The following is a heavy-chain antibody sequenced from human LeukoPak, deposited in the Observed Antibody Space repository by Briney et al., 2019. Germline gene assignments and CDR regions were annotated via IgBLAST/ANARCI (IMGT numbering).Heavy chain of an antibody. V-gene: IGHV1-2*06. CDR2: INPNSGGT. J-gene: IGHJ4*02. Sequence: ASVKVSCKASGYTFTGYYMHWVRQAPGQGLEWMGRINPNSGGTNYAQKFQGRVTMTRDTSISTAYMELGRLRSDDTAVYYCARDIRYDSKNYWGQETLVTVSS. CDR3: ARDIRYDSKNY. D-gene: IGHD3-22*01. CDR1: GYTFTGYY.